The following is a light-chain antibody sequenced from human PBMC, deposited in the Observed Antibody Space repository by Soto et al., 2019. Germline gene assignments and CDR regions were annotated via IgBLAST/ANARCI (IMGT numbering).Light chain of an antibody. Sequence: EIVMTQSPATVPVSPGERVTLSCKASQSVSIDLAWYQQKPGQAPRLLIYGASTRATDIPPSFTGSGSGTEFTLTISSLQSEDIAVYYCQQYNNSLWALGQGTKVDIK. CDR1: QSVSID. CDR2: GAS. CDR3: QQYNNSLWA. V-gene: IGKV3-15*01. J-gene: IGKJ1*01.